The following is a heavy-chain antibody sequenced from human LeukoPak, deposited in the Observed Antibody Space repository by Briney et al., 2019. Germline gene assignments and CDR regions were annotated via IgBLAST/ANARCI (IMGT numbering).Heavy chain of an antibody. Sequence: ASVKVSCKASGYTFTGCYMHWVRQAPGQGLEWMGWINPNSGGTNYAQKFQGWVTMTRDTSISTAYMELSRLRSDDTAVYYCARGLSSSWPKYYFDYWGQGTLVTVSS. CDR3: ARGLSSSWPKYYFDY. D-gene: IGHD6-13*01. V-gene: IGHV1-2*04. CDR1: GYTFTGCY. CDR2: INPNSGGT. J-gene: IGHJ4*02.